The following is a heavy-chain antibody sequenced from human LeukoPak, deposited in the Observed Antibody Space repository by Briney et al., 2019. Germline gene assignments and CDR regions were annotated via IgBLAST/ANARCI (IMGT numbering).Heavy chain of an antibody. V-gene: IGHV4-59*01. CDR1: GGSISSYY. CDR3: ASAVDFCSDMDV. CDR2: IYYSGST. J-gene: IGHJ6*03. Sequence: SETLSLTCTVSGGSISSYYWSWIRQPPGKGLEWIGYIYYSGSTNYNPSLKSRVTISVDTSKNQSSLKLSAVAAADTAVYYCASAVDFCSDMDVWGKGTTVTVSS. D-gene: IGHD3-3*01.